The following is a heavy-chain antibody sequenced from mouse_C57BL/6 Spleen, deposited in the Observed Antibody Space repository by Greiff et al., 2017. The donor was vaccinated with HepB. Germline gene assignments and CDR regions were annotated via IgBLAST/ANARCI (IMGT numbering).Heavy chain of an antibody. CDR1: GFNIKDYY. CDR3: ARGFYYGSSQGYFDY. D-gene: IGHD1-1*01. V-gene: IGHV14-2*01. Sequence: EVKLMESGAELVKPGASVKLSCTASGFNIKDYYMHWVKQRTEQGLEWIGRIDPEDGETKYAPKFQGKATITADTSSNTAYLQLSSLTSEDTAVYYCARGFYYGSSQGYFDYWGQGTTLTVSS. CDR2: IDPEDGET. J-gene: IGHJ2*01.